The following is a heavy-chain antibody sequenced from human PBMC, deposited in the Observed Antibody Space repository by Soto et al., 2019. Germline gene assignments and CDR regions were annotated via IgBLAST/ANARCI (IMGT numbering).Heavy chain of an antibody. CDR2: IYYSGST. J-gene: IGHJ4*02. V-gene: IGHV4-59*01. CDR3: AMSEYQLLDSGYSYGYGY. CDR1: GGSISSYY. Sequence: QVQLQESGPGLVKPSETLSLTCTVSGGSISSYYWSWIRQPPGKGLEWIGYIYYSGSTNYNPSLKRRVTISVDTSKNQFSLKLSSVTAADTAVYYCAMSEYQLLDSGYSYGYGYWGQGTLVTVSS. D-gene: IGHD5-18*01.